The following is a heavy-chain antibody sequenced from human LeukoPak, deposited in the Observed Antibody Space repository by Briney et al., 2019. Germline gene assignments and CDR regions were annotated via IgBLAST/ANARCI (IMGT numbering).Heavy chain of an antibody. Sequence: GGSLRLSCAASGFTLSNNWMSWVRQAPGKGLEWVANIKQDGSGTYYVDSVKGRFTISRDNAKNSLYLQMNSLRAEDTAVYYCARVNGAYGGPFDYWGQGSLVTVSS. CDR3: ARVNGAYGGPFDY. V-gene: IGHV3-7*04. CDR1: GFTLSNNW. D-gene: IGHD4-17*01. J-gene: IGHJ4*02. CDR2: IKQDGSGT.